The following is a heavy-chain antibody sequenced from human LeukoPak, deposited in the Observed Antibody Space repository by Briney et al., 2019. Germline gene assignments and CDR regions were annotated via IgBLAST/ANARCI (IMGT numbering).Heavy chain of an antibody. CDR1: GFTFSGFW. V-gene: IGHV3-7*03. J-gene: IGHJ3*01. CDR3: ARSSYSSSSSV. D-gene: IGHD6-6*01. CDR2: INSDGSEG. Sequence: RGSLRLSCAVSGFTFSGFWMSWSRQAPGKGLEWVASINSDGSEGYYADVVKGRFPISRDNAKNSLYLQINSLGAEDTAVYYCARSSYSSSSSVWGQGTMATVSS.